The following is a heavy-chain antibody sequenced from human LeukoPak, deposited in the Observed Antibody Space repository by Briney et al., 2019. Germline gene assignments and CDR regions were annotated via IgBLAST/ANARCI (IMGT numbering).Heavy chain of an antibody. CDR2: IKQDGSEK. V-gene: IGHV3-7*01. CDR3: ARGRAAAGWEDFDY. D-gene: IGHD6-13*01. CDR1: GFTFSSYS. Sequence: PGGSLRLSCAASGFTFSSYSMSWVRQAPGKGLEWVANIKQDGSEKYYVDSVKGRFTISRDNAKNSLYLQMNSLRAEDTAVYYCARGRAAAGWEDFDYWGQGTLVTVSS. J-gene: IGHJ4*02.